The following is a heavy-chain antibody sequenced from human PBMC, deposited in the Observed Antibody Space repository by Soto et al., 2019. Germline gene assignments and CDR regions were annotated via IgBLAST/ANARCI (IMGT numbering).Heavy chain of an antibody. Sequence: SEPLYLPCTVSGGSISSYYWSWIRQPPRKGLEWIGYIYYSGSTNYNPSLKSRVTISVDTSKNQFSLKLSSVTAADTAVYYCARDYCGGDCYGGDAFDIWGQGTMVTVSS. CDR2: IYYSGST. V-gene: IGHV4-59*01. D-gene: IGHD2-21*02. J-gene: IGHJ3*02. CDR3: ARDYCGGDCYGGDAFDI. CDR1: GGSISSYY.